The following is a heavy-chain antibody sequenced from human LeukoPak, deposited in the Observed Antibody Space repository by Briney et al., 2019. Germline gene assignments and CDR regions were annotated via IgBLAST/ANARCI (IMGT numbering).Heavy chain of an antibody. CDR2: INPNSGGT. V-gene: IGHV1-2*02. CDR1: GYTFTGYY. J-gene: IGHJ4*02. Sequence: ASVKVSCKASGYTFTGYYMHWVRQAPGQGLEWMGWINPNSGGTNYAQKFQGRVTMTRDASISTAYMELSRLRSDDTAVYYCARDGGSYYDILTGYYGYYFDYWGQGTLVTVSS. D-gene: IGHD3-9*01. CDR3: ARDGGSYYDILTGYYGYYFDY.